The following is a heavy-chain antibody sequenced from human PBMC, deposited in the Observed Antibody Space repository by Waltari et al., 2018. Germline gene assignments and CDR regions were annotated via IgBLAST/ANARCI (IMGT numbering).Heavy chain of an antibody. D-gene: IGHD2-15*01. CDR1: GFTFNNYA. V-gene: IGHV3-23*01. J-gene: IGHJ5*02. CDR2: LTHSACYT. Sequence: EVQLLESGGGLVQPGGSLRLSCAASGFTFNNYAMTWVRQAPGKGPEGFASLTHSACYTDYRESVKGRCTSARDNSESTLDLQMNNLRAEDTAIYDCAKDSCEGRGGGSCYNPWGQGTLVTVSS. CDR3: AKDSCEGRGGGSCYNP.